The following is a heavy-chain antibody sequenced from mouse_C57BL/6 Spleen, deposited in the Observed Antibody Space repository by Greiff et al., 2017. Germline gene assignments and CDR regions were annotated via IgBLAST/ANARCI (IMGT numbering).Heavy chain of an antibody. V-gene: IGHV1-7*01. J-gene: IGHJ3*01. CDR2: INPSSGYT. Sequence: QVQLQQSGAELAKPGASVKLSCKASGYTFTSYWMHWVKQRPGQGLEWIGYINPSSGYTKYNQKFKDKATLTADTSSSTAYMQLSSLTYEDSAVYYCARGDGYLFAYWGQGTLVTVSA. CDR3: ARGDGYLFAY. D-gene: IGHD2-3*01. CDR1: GYTFTSYW.